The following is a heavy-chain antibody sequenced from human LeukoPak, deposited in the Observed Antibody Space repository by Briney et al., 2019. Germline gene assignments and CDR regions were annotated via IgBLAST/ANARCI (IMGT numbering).Heavy chain of an antibody. V-gene: IGHV3-64D*06. CDR3: VKALTTVTTAFDY. CDR1: GFTFSRYA. J-gene: IGHJ4*02. CDR2: ISRNGGST. Sequence: VWSLRLSCLASGFTFSRYAMHLVRQAPGRGLECVSAISRNGGSTYYADSVKGRFTISRDNAKNTLYLQMSSLRAEDTAVYYCVKALTTVTTAFDYWGQGTLVTVSS. D-gene: IGHD4-17*01.